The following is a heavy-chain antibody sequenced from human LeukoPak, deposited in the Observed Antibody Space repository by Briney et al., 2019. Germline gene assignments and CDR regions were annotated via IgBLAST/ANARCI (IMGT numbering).Heavy chain of an antibody. CDR1: GYTFTSYD. V-gene: IGHV1-8*01. CDR3: ARGGVRYLDWLSRNWFDP. D-gene: IGHD3-9*01. J-gene: IGHJ5*02. CDR2: MNPNSGNT. Sequence: ASVKVSCKASGYTFTSYDINWVRQATGQGLEWMGWMNPNSGNTGYAQKFQGRVTMTRNTSISTAYMELSSLRSEDTAVYYCARGGVRYLDWLSRNWFDPWGQGTLVTVSS.